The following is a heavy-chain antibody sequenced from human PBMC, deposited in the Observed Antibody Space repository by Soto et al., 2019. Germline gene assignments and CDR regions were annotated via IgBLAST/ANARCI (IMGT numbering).Heavy chain of an antibody. CDR1: GDTISSGDYY. CDR2: IYYSGST. D-gene: IGHD2-2*01. CDR3: ARVGHCSSTSCYDGYNWNPGTFDY. Sequence: PSETLSLTCTVSGDTISSGDYYWSWIRQPPGKGLEWIGYIYYSGSTYYNPSLKSRVTISVDTSKNQFSLKLSSVTAADTAVNYCARVGHCSSTSCYDGYNWNPGTFDYWGQGTLVTVSS. J-gene: IGHJ4*02. V-gene: IGHV4-31*03.